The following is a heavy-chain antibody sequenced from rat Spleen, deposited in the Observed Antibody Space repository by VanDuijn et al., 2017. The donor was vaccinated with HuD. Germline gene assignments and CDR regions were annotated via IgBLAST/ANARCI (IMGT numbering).Heavy chain of an antibody. CDR1: GFTFSDYA. D-gene: IGHD1-11*01. CDR2: ILYDDTNT. V-gene: IGHV5-17*01. CDR3: TRSRLRRVDWYFDF. Sequence: EVQLVESGGGLVQPGRSLKFSCVASGFTFSDYAMAWVRQAPKKGLEWVATILYDDTNTYYRDSVKGRFTISRDNAKSTLYLQMDSLRSEDTATYYCTRSRLRRVDWYFDFWGPGTMVTVSS. J-gene: IGHJ1*01.